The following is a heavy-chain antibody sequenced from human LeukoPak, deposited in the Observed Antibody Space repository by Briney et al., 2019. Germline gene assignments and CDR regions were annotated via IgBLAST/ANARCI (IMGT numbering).Heavy chain of an antibody. CDR2: INPNSGGT. J-gene: IGHJ6*02. CDR1: GYTFTGYY. D-gene: IGHD6-25*01. Sequence: ASVKVSCKASGYTFTGYYMHWVRQAPGQGLEWMGWINPNSGGTNYAQKFQGRVTMTRDTSISTAYMELSRLRSDDTAVYYCARDFESGTFYYYYGMDVWGQGTTVTVSS. V-gene: IGHV1-2*02. CDR3: ARDFESGTFYYYYGMDV.